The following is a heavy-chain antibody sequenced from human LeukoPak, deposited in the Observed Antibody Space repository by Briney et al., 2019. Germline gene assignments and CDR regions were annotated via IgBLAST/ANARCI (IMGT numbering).Heavy chain of an antibody. CDR2: FGRSGRTI. Sequence: GGSLRLSCAASGFIFSSYTMNWVRQAPGKGLEWVSYFGRSGRTIYYADSVKGRFTISRDNAKNSLYLQINSLRAEDTAVYYCARNPSIYYYDDSGYYGVAGSYYFDYWGQGTLVTVSS. V-gene: IGHV3-48*04. CDR3: ARNPSIYYYDDSGYYGVAGSYYFDY. D-gene: IGHD3-22*01. J-gene: IGHJ4*02. CDR1: GFIFSSYT.